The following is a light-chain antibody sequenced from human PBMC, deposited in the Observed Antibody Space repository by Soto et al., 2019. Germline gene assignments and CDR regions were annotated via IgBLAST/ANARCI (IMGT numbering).Light chain of an antibody. CDR1: QDISSW. V-gene: IGKV1D-12*01. CDR3: QQSNSFSLT. J-gene: IGKJ4*02. Sequence: DIQMTQSPSSVSASVGDRVTITCRACQDISSWLAWYQQKPGKDPKLLIHDASSLESGVTSRFSGRGSGTDFALTMVILLPEYFAPFFCQQSNSFSLTFGGGTKVEIK. CDR2: DAS.